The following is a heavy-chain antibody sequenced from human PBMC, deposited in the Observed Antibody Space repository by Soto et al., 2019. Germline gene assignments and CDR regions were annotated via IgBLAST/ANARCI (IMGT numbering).Heavy chain of an antibody. V-gene: IGHV3-53*01. CDR1: GFTVSHYY. J-gene: IGHJ3*01. D-gene: IGHD3-22*01. CDR3: AGTYECPPLNAFNL. CDR2: IYSGDST. Sequence: PGWSLRLSCATSGFTVSHYYMTLVRQAPGKGLESVSVIYSGDSTYYADSVKGRFTISRDKSKKMLYLQMKNLRAEDTAVYYCAGTYECPPLNAFNLWGKGTMVTVS.